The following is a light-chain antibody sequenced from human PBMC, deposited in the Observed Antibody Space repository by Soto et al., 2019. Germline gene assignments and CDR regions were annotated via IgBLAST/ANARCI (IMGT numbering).Light chain of an antibody. V-gene: IGLV1-44*01. Sequence: QSVLTQPPSASGTPGQRVTISCSGSASSIGTNTVNWYRQLPGTAPKLLIYGDNQRPSGVPDRFSGSKSGTSASLAISGLQSEDEAEYYCAAWDGSLNNVLFGGGT. CDR2: GDN. CDR3: AAWDGSLNNVL. J-gene: IGLJ2*01. CDR1: ASSIGTNT.